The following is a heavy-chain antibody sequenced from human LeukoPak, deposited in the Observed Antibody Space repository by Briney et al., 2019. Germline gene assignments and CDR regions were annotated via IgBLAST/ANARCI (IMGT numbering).Heavy chain of an antibody. CDR1: RFTFSNYG. J-gene: IGHJ3*02. D-gene: IGHD6-13*01. Sequence: PGGSLRLSCAASRFTFSNYGMHWVRQGPGKGLEWVAFIQYDGSNKYYADSVKGRFTISRDNSKNTLYLQMNSLRAEDTAVYYCAKDQILAAAGLGAFVIWGQGTMVTVSS. CDR2: IQYDGSNK. V-gene: IGHV3-30*02. CDR3: AKDQILAAAGLGAFVI.